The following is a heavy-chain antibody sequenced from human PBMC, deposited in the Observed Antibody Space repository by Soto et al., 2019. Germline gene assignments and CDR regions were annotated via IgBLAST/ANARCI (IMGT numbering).Heavy chain of an antibody. CDR1: GFSFSKYK. Sequence: EVPLVDSGGGLVKPGGSLRLSCAASGFSFSKYKMNWVRQAPGKGLEWVSSITGDSSYTYYADSVKGRFTISRDNANNSLYLEMNSLGAEDTAMYYCSRDFIYDILTEGFDPWGQGTLVTVSS. CDR3: SRDFIYDILTEGFDP. V-gene: IGHV3-21*01. D-gene: IGHD3-9*01. CDR2: ITGDSSYT. J-gene: IGHJ5*02.